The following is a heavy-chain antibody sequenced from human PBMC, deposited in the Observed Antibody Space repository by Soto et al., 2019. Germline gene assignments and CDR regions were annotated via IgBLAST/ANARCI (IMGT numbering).Heavy chain of an antibody. CDR1: GGSFSGYY. D-gene: IGHD3-10*01. V-gene: IGHV4-34*01. CDR2: INHSGST. J-gene: IGHJ4*02. Sequence: QVQLQQWGAGLLKPSETLSLTCAVYGGSFSGYYWSWIRQPPGKGLEWIGEINHSGSTNYNPSLKSRVTISVDTSKNQFSLKLSSVTAAETAVYYCAGGYYGAIPRLDYWGQGTLVTVSS. CDR3: AGGYYGAIPRLDY.